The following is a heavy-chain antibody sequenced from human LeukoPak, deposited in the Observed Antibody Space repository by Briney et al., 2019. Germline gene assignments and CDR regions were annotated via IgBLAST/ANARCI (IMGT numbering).Heavy chain of an antibody. Sequence: GGSLRLSCAASGFTFSSYSMNWVRQAPGKGLECVSSISSSSSSIYYADSVKGRFTISRDDAKNSLYLQMNSLRGEDTAVYYCARTATDTGEFDYWGQGTLVTVSS. V-gene: IGHV3-21*01. CDR3: ARTATDTGEFDY. J-gene: IGHJ4*02. CDR1: GFTFSSYS. CDR2: ISSSSSSI. D-gene: IGHD6-13*01.